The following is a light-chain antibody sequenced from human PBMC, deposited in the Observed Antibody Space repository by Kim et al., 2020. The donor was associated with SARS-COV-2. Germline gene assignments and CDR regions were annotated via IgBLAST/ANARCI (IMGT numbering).Light chain of an antibody. J-gene: IGLJ3*02. CDR2: DSN. Sequence: GQRVPISCSGSRSNTGSNTVNWYRQLPGAAPKLLMYDSNQRPSGVPDRFSGSKSGTSASLAISGLQSEDEADYYCAAWDDSLIGWVFGGGTKLTVL. CDR3: AAWDDSLIGWV. V-gene: IGLV1-44*01. CDR1: RSNTGSNT.